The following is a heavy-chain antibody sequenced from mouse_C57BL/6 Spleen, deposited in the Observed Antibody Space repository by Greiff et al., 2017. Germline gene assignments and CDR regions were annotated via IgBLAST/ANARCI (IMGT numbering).Heavy chain of an antibody. J-gene: IGHJ4*01. Sequence: VQLQQPGAELVMPGASVKLSCKASGYTFTSYWMHWVKQRPGQGLEWIGEIDPSDSYTNYNQKFKGKSTLTVDKSSSTAYMQLSSLTSEDSAVYYCARPRHSRAMDYWGQGTSVTVSS. V-gene: IGHV1-69*01. CDR3: ARPRHSRAMDY. D-gene: IGHD3-2*01. CDR1: GYTFTSYW. CDR2: IDPSDSYT.